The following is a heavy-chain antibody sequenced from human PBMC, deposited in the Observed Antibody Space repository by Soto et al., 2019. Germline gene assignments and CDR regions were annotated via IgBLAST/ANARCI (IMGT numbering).Heavy chain of an antibody. CDR3: AKADPAPEVFGVVVRRYYGMDV. V-gene: IGHV3-23*01. CDR2: ISGSGGST. J-gene: IGHJ6*02. Sequence: EVQLLESGGGLVQPGGSLRLSCAASGFTFTNYVMTWVRQAPGKGLEWVSAISGSGGSTYYADSVKGQFTVSRDNSKNTMYLQMNSLRAEDTAVYYCAKADPAPEVFGVVVRRYYGMDVWGQGTTVTVSS. D-gene: IGHD3-3*01. CDR1: GFTFTNYV.